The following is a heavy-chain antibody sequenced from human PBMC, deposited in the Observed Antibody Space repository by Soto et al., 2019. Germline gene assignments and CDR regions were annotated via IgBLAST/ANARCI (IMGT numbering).Heavy chain of an antibody. V-gene: IGHV4-61*01. D-gene: IGHD2-2*01. CDR1: GGSVSSVTFY. J-gene: IGHJ6*02. Sequence: SETLSLTCTVSGGSVSSVTFYGSWIPKPPGKGLEWIGYIFYTGGTNYSPSLKSRVTISVDTSKDQFSLKLNSVSDADTAVYHCARFVRSCSGTTCYNRADVWGQGTTVTVSS. CDR3: ARFVRSCSGTTCYNRADV. CDR2: IFYTGGT.